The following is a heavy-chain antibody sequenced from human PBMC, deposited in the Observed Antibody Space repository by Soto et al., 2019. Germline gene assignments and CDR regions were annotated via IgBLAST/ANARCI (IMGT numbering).Heavy chain of an antibody. D-gene: IGHD2-8*02. CDR1: GFSFSDNL. CDR3: AGDILSGGPRANHAFDV. J-gene: IGHJ3*01. Sequence: QVQLVQSGAEVRKPGASENIYCRASGFSFSDNLINWVRQPPIQSLEWMGRSNPDNGNARYSQTFQGRVSISWHSSASIPYVEVSHLTTEDTAVYYCAGDILSGGPRANHAFDVWGQGTMFTVSS. CDR2: SNPDNGNA. V-gene: IGHV1-3*01.